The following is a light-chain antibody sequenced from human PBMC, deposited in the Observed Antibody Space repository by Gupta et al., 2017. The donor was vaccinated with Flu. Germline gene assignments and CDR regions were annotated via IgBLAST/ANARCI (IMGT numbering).Light chain of an antibody. CDR2: LNSDGTH. CDR1: SGHSNYA. CDR3: QTWGTGIRV. V-gene: IGLV4-69*01. J-gene: IGLJ2*01. Sequence: QLVVPQSPSASASLGASVELTCTLSSGHSNYAIAWHQQQPDKGPRYLMKLNSDGTHSKGDGIPDRFSGFSSGAERYLIISSLQSEDEATYYCQTWGTGIRVFGGGTKLTVL.